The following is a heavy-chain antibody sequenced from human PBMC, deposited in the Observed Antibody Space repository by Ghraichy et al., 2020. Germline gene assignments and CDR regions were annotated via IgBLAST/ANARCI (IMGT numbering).Heavy chain of an antibody. CDR1: GFTFSSYG. D-gene: IGHD6-19*01. V-gene: IGHV3-30*02. J-gene: IGHJ3*02. CDR3: AKGSYSSGWHDAFDI. CDR2: IRYDGSNK. Sequence: GESLNISCAASGFTFSSYGMHWVRQAPGKGLEWVAFIRYDGSNKYYADSVKGRFTISRDNSKNTLYLQMNSLRAEDTAVYYCAKGSYSSGWHDAFDIWGQGTMVTVSS.